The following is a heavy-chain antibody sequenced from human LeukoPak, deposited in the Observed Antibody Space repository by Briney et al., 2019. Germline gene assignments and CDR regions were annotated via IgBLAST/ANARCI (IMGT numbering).Heavy chain of an antibody. Sequence: GGSLRLSCAPSGFTFSRHGMHWVRQAPGKGLEWVAVIWYDGSNKYYADSMKGRFTISRDNSKNTLYLQMNSLRAEDTAVYYCARASLGSWFDYWGQGTLVTVSS. J-gene: IGHJ4*02. CDR1: GFTFSRHG. CDR2: IWYDGSNK. D-gene: IGHD6-13*01. CDR3: ARASLGSWFDY. V-gene: IGHV3-33*08.